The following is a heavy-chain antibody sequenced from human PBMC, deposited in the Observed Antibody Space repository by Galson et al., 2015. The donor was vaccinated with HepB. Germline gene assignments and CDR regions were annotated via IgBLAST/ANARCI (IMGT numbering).Heavy chain of an antibody. V-gene: IGHV1-69*13. CDR3: ARGAGSSWYSALDH. Sequence: SVKVSCKASGGTFSTYAFSWVRQAPGQGLEWMGGIIPIFGTANYAQKFQGRVTITADESTSTAHMELSSLRSEDTAVYYCARGAGSSWYSALDHWGQGTLVTGSS. J-gene: IGHJ5*02. D-gene: IGHD6-13*01. CDR1: GGTFSTYA. CDR2: IIPIFGTA.